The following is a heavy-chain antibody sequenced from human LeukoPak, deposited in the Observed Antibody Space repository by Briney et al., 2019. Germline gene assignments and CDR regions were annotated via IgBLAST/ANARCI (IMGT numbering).Heavy chain of an antibody. Sequence: PSETLSLTWTVSGGSISSYYWSWIRQPAGKGLEWIGRIYTSGSTNYNPSLKSRVTMSVDTSKNQFSLKLSSVTVADTAVYYCARGTDSSSRNWFDPWGQGTLVTVSS. D-gene: IGHD6-13*01. CDR1: GGSISSYY. V-gene: IGHV4-4*07. CDR2: IYTSGST. J-gene: IGHJ5*02. CDR3: ARGTDSSSRNWFDP.